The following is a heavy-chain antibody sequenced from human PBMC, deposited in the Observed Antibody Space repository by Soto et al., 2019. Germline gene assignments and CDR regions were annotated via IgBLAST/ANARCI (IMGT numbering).Heavy chain of an antibody. D-gene: IGHD4-17*01. CDR1: GGSISGSSYY. Sequence: PSETLSLTCTVSGGSISGSSYYWGWIRQPPGKGLEWIGYIYHSGSTYYNPSLKSRVTISVDRSKNQFSLKLSSVTAADTAVYYCARFYGDYYNWFDPWGQGTLVTVSS. CDR3: ARFYGDYYNWFDP. V-gene: IGHV4-30-2*01. J-gene: IGHJ5*02. CDR2: IYHSGST.